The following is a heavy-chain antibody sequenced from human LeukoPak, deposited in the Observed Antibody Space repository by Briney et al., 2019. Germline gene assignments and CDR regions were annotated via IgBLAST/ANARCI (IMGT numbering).Heavy chain of an antibody. CDR3: ARAGDGTAARDY. Sequence: GGSLRLSCAPSGLTFSRYWMSWVRQAPGKGLEWVANINEDGSEEYYVDSVRGRFTIARDNAKNSLYLQMDSLRAEDTAVYYCARAGDGTAARDYWGQGTLVTVSS. V-gene: IGHV3-7*01. J-gene: IGHJ4*02. CDR2: INEDGSEE. CDR1: GLTFSRYW. D-gene: IGHD2-15*01.